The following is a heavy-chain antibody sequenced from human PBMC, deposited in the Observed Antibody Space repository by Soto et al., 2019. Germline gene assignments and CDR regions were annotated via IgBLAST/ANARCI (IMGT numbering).Heavy chain of an antibody. CDR1: GSSINSSGYY. D-gene: IGHD3-3*02. Sequence: SETLSLTCTVSGSSINSSGYYWGWIRQPPGKGLEWIGSMFYGVSTYYNPSLKSRVTVSVDTSENQFSLNLRSVTAADTAVYYCARLPSRHLVDYWGQGTLVTVSS. J-gene: IGHJ4*02. CDR2: MFYGVST. V-gene: IGHV4-39*01. CDR3: ARLPSRHLVDY.